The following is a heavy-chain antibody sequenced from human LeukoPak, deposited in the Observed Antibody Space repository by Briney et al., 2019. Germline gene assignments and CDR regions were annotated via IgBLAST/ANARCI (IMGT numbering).Heavy chain of an antibody. V-gene: IGHV3-48*04. J-gene: IGHJ6*04. CDR3: AELGITMIGGV. CDR2: ISSSGSTI. D-gene: IGHD3-10*02. Sequence: GGSLRLSCAASGFTFSSYWVHSVREAPGQGLEWVSYISSSGSTIYYADSVKGRFTISRDNAKNSLYLQMNSLRAEDTAVYYCAELGITMIGGVWGKGTTVTISS. CDR1: GFTFSSYW.